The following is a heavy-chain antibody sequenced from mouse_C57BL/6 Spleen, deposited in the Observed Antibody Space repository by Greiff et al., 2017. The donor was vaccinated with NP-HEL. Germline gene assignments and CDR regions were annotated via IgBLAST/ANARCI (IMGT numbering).Heavy chain of an antibody. V-gene: IGHV1-15*01. CDR1: GYTFTDYE. CDR3: TRVRVYSRYAMDY. D-gene: IGHD2-1*01. Sequence: QVHVKQSGAELVRPGASVTLSCKASGYTFTDYEMHWVKQTPVHGLEWIGAIDPETGGTAYNQKFKGKAILTADKSSSTAYMELRSLTSEDSAVYYCTRVRVYSRYAMDYWGQGTSVTVSS. J-gene: IGHJ4*01. CDR2: IDPETGGT.